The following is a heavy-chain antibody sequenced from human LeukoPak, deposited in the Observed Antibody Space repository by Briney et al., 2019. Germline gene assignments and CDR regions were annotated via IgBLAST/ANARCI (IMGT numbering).Heavy chain of an antibody. CDR1: GGSFSGYY. J-gene: IGHJ1*01. Sequence: PSETLSLTCAVYGGSFSGYYWSWIRQPPGKGLEWIGEISHSGSTKYNPSLKSRVTISVDTSKNQFSLKLSSVTAADTAVYYCAREREYFQHWGQGTLVTVSS. V-gene: IGHV4-34*01. CDR3: AREREYFQH. CDR2: ISHSGST.